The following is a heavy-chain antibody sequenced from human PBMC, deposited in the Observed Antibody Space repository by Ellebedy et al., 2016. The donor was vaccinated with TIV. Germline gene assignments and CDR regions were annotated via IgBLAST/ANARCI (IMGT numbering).Heavy chain of an antibody. Sequence: GESLKISCAASGFSFSSFGMHWVRQAPVKGLEWVAVIWFDGSNQYYADSVKGRFTISRDNSKNTLYLQMNSLRAEDTAVNYCARDPSSIAAAGRGDYWGQGTLVTISS. CDR3: ARDPSSIAAAGRGDY. V-gene: IGHV3-33*01. D-gene: IGHD6-13*01. CDR1: GFSFSSFG. CDR2: IWFDGSNQ. J-gene: IGHJ4*02.